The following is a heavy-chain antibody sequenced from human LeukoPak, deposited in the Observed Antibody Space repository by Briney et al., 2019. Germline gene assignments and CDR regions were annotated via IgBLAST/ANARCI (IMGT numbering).Heavy chain of an antibody. V-gene: IGHV1-18*01. D-gene: IGHD5-12*01. Sequence: ASVKVSCKASGYTFSNYGIGWVRQAPRQGLEWMGWISVYNGQTNYVQKFQGRVTMTADTSTATAYMELRSLRSDDTAVYYCARDGFFDYWGQGTLVTVSS. CDR2: ISVYNGQT. CDR1: GYTFSNYG. CDR3: ARDGFFDY. J-gene: IGHJ4*02.